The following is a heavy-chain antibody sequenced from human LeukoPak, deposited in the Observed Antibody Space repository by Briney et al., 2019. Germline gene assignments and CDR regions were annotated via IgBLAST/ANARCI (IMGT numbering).Heavy chain of an antibody. CDR2: ISSSGSTI. J-gene: IGHJ4*02. D-gene: IGHD3-22*01. Sequence: GSLRLSCSASGFTFGGYEMNWVRQAPGTGLEWVSYISSSGSTINYADSVKGRFTISRDNAKNSLYLQMSSLRAEDTAVYYCASFYDSAGRDYWGQGTLVTVSA. CDR1: GFTFGGYE. CDR3: ASFYDSAGRDY. V-gene: IGHV3-48*03.